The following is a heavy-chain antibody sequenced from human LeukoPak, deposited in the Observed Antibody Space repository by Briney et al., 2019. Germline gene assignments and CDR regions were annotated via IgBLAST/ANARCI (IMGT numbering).Heavy chain of an antibody. CDR2: IYYSGST. CDR3: ARGSRDGYFDY. Sequence: SETLSLTCTLSGGSISSSSYYWGWIRQPPGKGLEWIGSIYYSGSTHYNPSLKSRVTISVDTSKNQFSLKLSSVTAADTAVYYCARGSRDGYFDYWGQGTLVTVSS. D-gene: IGHD5-24*01. J-gene: IGHJ4*02. CDR1: GGSISSSSYY. V-gene: IGHV4-39*07.